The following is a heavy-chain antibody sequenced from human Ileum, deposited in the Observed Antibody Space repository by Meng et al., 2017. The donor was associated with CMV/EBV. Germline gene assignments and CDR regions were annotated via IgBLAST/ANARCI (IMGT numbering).Heavy chain of an antibody. CDR2: IYYSGST. CDR1: GGSISSSSYY. D-gene: IGHD6-13*01. CDR3: ARHAGYSSSWPTQFDP. J-gene: IGHJ5*02. V-gene: IGHV4-39*01. Sequence: SETLSLTCTVSGGSISSSSYYWGWIRQPPGKGLEWIGSIYYSGSTYYNPSLKRRVTISVDTSKNQFSLKLSSVTAADTAVYYCARHAGYSSSWPTQFDPWGQGTLVTVSS.